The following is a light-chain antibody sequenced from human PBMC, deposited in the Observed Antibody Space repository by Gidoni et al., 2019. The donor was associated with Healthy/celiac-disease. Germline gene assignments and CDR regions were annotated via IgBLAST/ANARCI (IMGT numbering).Light chain of an antibody. CDR1: KLGDKY. V-gene: IGLV3-1*01. CDR3: QAWDSSTVV. Sequence: SYKLTQPPSVSVSPGQTASITCSGDKLGDKYACWYQQKPSQSPVLVIYQDSKRPSGIPERFSGSNSGNTATLTISGTQAMDEADYYCQAWDSSTVVFGGGTKLTVL. J-gene: IGLJ2*01. CDR2: QDS.